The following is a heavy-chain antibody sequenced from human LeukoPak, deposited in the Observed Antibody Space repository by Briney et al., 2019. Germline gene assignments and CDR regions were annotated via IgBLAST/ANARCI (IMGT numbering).Heavy chain of an antibody. Sequence: GGSLRLSCAASGFTFDDYGMSWVRQAPGKGLEWVSGINWNGGSTGYADSVKGRFTISRDNSKNTLYLQMNSLRAEDTAVYYCAKDPGWNPRYFDYWGQGTLVTVSS. CDR3: AKDPGWNPRYFDY. CDR1: GFTFDDYG. D-gene: IGHD1-1*01. J-gene: IGHJ4*02. CDR2: INWNGGST. V-gene: IGHV3-20*04.